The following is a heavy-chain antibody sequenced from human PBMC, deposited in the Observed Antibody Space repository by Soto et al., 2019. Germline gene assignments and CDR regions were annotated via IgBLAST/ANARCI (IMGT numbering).Heavy chain of an antibody. D-gene: IGHD6-19*01. V-gene: IGHV3-48*02. CDR3: ARDQMSSRWYQIHHYYYGMDV. CDR2: ISSSSSTI. J-gene: IGHJ6*02. Sequence: SGGSLRLSCAASGFTFSSYSMNWVRQAPGKGLEWVSYISSSSSTIYYADSVKGRFTISRDNAKNSLYLQMNSLRDEDTAVYYCARDQMSSRWYQIHHYYYGMDVWGQGTRVTVSS. CDR1: GFTFSSYS.